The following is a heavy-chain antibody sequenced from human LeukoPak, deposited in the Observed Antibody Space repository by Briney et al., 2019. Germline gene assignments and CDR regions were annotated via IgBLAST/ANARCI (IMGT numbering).Heavy chain of an antibody. Sequence: GGSLRLSCAASGFTFSSYGMHWVRQAPGKGLEWVAFIRYDGSNKYYADSVKGRFTISRDNAKNSLYLQMNSLRAEDTAVYYCARDLPMAVAGTSLDPWGQGTLVTVSS. CDR2: IRYDGSNK. D-gene: IGHD6-19*01. CDR1: GFTFSSYG. V-gene: IGHV3-30*02. CDR3: ARDLPMAVAGTSLDP. J-gene: IGHJ5*02.